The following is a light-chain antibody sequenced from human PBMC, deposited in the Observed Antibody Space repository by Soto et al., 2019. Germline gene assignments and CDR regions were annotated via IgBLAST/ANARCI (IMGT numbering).Light chain of an antibody. CDR2: EVS. J-gene: IGLJ1*01. CDR3: RSHTGSSTDYV. CDR1: SSDVGSSKY. Sequence: QSALTQPASVSGSPGQSITISCTGSSSDVGSSKYVSWYQQHPGKVPKVMIYEVSNRSSAVSNRFSGSKSGNTASLTISGLKAEDEADYYFRSHTGSSTDYVFGTGTKLTVL. V-gene: IGLV2-14*01.